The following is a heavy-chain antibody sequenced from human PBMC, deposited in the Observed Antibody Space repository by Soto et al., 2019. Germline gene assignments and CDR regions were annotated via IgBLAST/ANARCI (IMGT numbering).Heavy chain of an antibody. CDR2: IYYSGST. Sequence: SETLSLTCTVSGGSISSYYWSWIRQRPGKGLEWIGYIYYSGSTNYNPSLKSRVTISVDTSKNQFSLKLSSVTAADTAVYYCTRDRGYRAGDAFDIWGQGTMVTVSS. CDR1: GGSISSYY. D-gene: IGHD6-13*01. CDR3: TRDRGYRAGDAFDI. J-gene: IGHJ3*02. V-gene: IGHV4-59*01.